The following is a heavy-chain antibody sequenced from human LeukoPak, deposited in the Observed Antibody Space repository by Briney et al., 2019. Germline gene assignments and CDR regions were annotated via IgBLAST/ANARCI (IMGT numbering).Heavy chain of an antibody. J-gene: IGHJ4*02. Sequence: GGSLRLSCAASGFTFSASNMNWVRRAPEKGLEWVSSISSGSSAIYYADSVRGRFTISRDNARNSLYLQMNSLRDEDTAVYYCARAGGLVVVPAATYDYYFDYWGRGTLVTVSS. D-gene: IGHD2-2*01. CDR1: GFTFSASN. V-gene: IGHV3-48*02. CDR2: ISSGSSAI. CDR3: ARAGGLVVVPAATYDYYFDY.